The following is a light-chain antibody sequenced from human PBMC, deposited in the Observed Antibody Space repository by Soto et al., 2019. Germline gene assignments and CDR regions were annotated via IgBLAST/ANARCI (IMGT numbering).Light chain of an antibody. CDR2: GTT. V-gene: IGKV3-20*01. CDR3: QQYYDSPRT. CDR1: QNVSSGY. J-gene: IGKJ1*01. Sequence: EIVLTQSPGTVSLSPGERATLSCRASQNVSSGYLAWYQQRPGQAPRLLIYGTTSRASGIPDRVSGSGSGTDFSLTIDRLELEDFVVYYCQQYYDSPRTFGQGTKVDIK.